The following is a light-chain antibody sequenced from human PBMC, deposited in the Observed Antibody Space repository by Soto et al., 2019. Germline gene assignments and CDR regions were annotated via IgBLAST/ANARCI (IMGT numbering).Light chain of an antibody. CDR2: EVS. CDR1: SSDVGGYNY. CDR3: SSYAGSNNLL. J-gene: IGLJ2*01. Sequence: QSALTQPPSASGSPGQSVTISCTGTSSDVGGYNYVSWYQQHPGKAPKLMIYEVSKRPSGVPDRFSGSKSGNTASLTVSGLQAEDEADYYCSSYAGSNNLLFGGGTKFTVL. V-gene: IGLV2-8*01.